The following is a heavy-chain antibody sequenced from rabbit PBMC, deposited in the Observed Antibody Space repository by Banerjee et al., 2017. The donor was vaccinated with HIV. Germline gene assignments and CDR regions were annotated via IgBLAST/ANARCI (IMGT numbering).Heavy chain of an antibody. CDR2: IAGGGSDST. Sequence: QSLEESGGDLVKPGASLTLTCTASGADFSSGYWICWVHQAPGKGLEWIGCIAGGGSDSTYYASWAKGRFTISSHNAQNTLYLQLNSLTAADTATYFCARDAGYAGYGYEGYFNLWGPGTLVTVS. J-gene: IGHJ4*01. V-gene: IGHV1S40*01. CDR1: GADFSSGYW. D-gene: IGHD6-1*01. CDR3: ARDAGYAGYGYEGYFNL.